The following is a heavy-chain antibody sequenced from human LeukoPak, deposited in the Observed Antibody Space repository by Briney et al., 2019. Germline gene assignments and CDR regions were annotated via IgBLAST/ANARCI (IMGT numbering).Heavy chain of an antibody. Sequence: SETLSLTCTVSGGSISSYYWSWIPQPAGKGLEWIGRIYTSGSTNYNPSLKSRVTMSVDTSKNQFSLKLSSVTAADTAVYYCARVRAYYYDSSGIDAFDIWGQGTMVTVSS. J-gene: IGHJ3*02. D-gene: IGHD3-22*01. CDR2: IYTSGST. CDR3: ARVRAYYYDSSGIDAFDI. CDR1: GGSISSYY. V-gene: IGHV4-4*07.